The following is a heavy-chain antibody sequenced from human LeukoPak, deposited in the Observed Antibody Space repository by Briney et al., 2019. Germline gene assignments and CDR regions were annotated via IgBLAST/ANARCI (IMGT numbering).Heavy chain of an antibody. D-gene: IGHD3-16*02. CDR3: ARTNYDYVWGSYRGIYYFDY. Sequence: PSETLSLTCTVSGGSISSSSYYWGWIRQPPGKGLEWIGSIYYSGSTYYNPSLKSRVTISVDTSKNQFSLKLSSVTAADTAVYYCARTNYDYVWGSYRGIYYFDYWGQGTLVTVS. CDR2: IYYSGST. CDR1: GGSISSSSYY. V-gene: IGHV4-39*01. J-gene: IGHJ4*02.